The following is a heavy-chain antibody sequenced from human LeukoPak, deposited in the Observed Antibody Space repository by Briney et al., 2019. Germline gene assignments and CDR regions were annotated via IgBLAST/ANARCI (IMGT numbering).Heavy chain of an antibody. D-gene: IGHD3-3*01. CDR3: ARLRDFWSGYYFDY. CDR1: GYSFSTYW. J-gene: IGHJ4*02. CDR2: IYLGDSDT. Sequence: GESLKTSCKGSGYSFSTYWIGWVRQMPGKGLEWMGIIYLGDSDTRYSPAFQDQVTISADKSIGTAYLQWNSLKTSDTAMYYCARLRDFWSGYYFDYWGQGTLVTVSS. V-gene: IGHV5-51*01.